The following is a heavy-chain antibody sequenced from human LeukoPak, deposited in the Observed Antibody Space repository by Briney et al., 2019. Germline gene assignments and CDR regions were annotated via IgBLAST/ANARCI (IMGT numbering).Heavy chain of an antibody. D-gene: IGHD5-24*01. CDR3: ARPVEMSAYFQH. CDR2: IYKSGST. CDR1: GGSIGSSRYY. V-gene: IGHV4-39*01. Sequence: SETLSLTCTVSGGSIGSSRYYWGWIRQPPGKGLEWIGSIYKSGSTHCNLSLKSRVTMSVDTSKNQFSLKLSSVTAADTAVYYCARPVEMSAYFQHWGQGTLVTVSS. J-gene: IGHJ1*01.